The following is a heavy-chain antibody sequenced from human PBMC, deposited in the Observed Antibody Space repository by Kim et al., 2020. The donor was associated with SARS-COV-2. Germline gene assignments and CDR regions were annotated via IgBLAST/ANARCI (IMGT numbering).Heavy chain of an antibody. V-gene: IGHV3-74*01. Sequence: GGSLRLSCAASGFTFSSYWMHWVRQAPGKGLVWVSRINSDGSSTSYADSVKGRFTISRDNAKNTLYLQMNSLRAEDTAVYYCARDLTTIVMKYCSGGSCYYHGMDVWGQGTTVTVS. CDR1: GFTFSSYW. CDR2: INSDGSST. J-gene: IGHJ6*02. CDR3: ARDLTTIVMKYCSGGSCYYHGMDV. D-gene: IGHD2-15*01.